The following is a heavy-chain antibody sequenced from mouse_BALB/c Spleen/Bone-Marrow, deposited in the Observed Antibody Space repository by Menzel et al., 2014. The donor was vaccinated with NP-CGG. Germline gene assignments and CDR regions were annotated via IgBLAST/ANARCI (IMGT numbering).Heavy chain of an antibody. D-gene: IGHD1-1*01. CDR2: ILPGRGST. CDR3: ARWDTTAMDY. V-gene: IGHV1-9*01. Sequence: VQGVESGAELMKPGASVKISCKATGYTFSSYWIEWVKQRPGHGLEWIGEILPGRGSTNYNEKFKGKATFTSDASSNTAYMQLSSPTSEDSAVYYCARWDTTAMDYWGQGTSVTVSS. CDR1: GYTFSSYW. J-gene: IGHJ4*01.